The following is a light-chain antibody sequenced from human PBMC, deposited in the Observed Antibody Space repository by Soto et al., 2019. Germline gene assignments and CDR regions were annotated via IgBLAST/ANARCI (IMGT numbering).Light chain of an antibody. Sequence: QSVLTQPPSVSAAPGQRVSISCSGGSSNIGKNSVSWYQQLPATAPKLLIYDDHQRPSGIPDRFSASKSGTSATLDITGLQPADEADYYCATWDDSLNGWVFGGGTKLTVL. CDR2: DDH. CDR1: SSNIGKNS. J-gene: IGLJ3*02. CDR3: ATWDDSLNGWV. V-gene: IGLV1-51*01.